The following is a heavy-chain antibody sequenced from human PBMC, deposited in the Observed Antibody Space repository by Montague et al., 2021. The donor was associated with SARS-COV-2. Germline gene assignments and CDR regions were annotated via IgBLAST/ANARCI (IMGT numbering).Heavy chain of an antibody. D-gene: IGHD3-22*01. Sequence: TLSLTCTVSIGSISSGSYYWSWIRQPAGKGLEWIGRIYTSGSTYYNPSLKSRVTISVDTSENQFSLKLSSVTAADTAVYYCARHYYDSSGYYSPWYFDLWGRGTLVTVSS. CDR3: ARHYYDSSGYYSPWYFDL. J-gene: IGHJ2*01. V-gene: IGHV4-61*02. CDR1: IGSISSGSYY. CDR2: IYTSGST.